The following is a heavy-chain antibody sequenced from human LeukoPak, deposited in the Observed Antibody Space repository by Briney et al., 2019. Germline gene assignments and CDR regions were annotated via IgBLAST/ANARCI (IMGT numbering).Heavy chain of an antibody. J-gene: IGHJ4*02. CDR3: ARQDGYNSFDY. V-gene: IGHV1-46*01. CDR2: INPSGGST. CDR1: GYTFTSYC. Sequence: ASVKVSCKASGYTFTSYCMHWVRQAPGQGLEWMGIINPSGGSTSYAQKFQGRITVTRDTSTSTVYMELSSLRSEDTAVYYCARQDGYNSFDYWGQGTLVTVSS. D-gene: IGHD5-24*01.